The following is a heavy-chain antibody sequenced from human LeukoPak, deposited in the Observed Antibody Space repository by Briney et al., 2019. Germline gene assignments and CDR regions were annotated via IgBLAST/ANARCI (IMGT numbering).Heavy chain of an antibody. CDR2: ICPDDSDT. Sequence: VESLKISCQGSGYTFTTYWIGWVRQIPGKGLEWMGIICPDDSDTTYSPSFQGQFTSSADKSFNTAYLQWSSLKASDTAMYYCARLDYFDSSFDYWGQGTLVTVSS. CDR1: GYTFTTYW. CDR3: ARLDYFDSSFDY. J-gene: IGHJ4*02. D-gene: IGHD3-22*01. V-gene: IGHV5-51*01.